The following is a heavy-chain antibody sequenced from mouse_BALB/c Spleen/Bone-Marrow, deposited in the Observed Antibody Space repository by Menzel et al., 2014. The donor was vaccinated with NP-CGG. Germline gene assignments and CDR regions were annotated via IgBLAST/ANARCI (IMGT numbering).Heavy chain of an antibody. V-gene: IGHV5-6-3*01. Sequence: DVQLVESGGGLVQPGGSLKLSCAASGFTFSSYGMSWVRQTPDKRLEMIATINVNGDTTYHPDSVKGRFAISRDNVKNTLYLQMSSLESEDTAMYYCARGYDYSSWFAYWGQGTLVTVSA. D-gene: IGHD2-4*01. J-gene: IGHJ3*01. CDR1: GFTFSSYG. CDR2: INVNGDTT. CDR3: ARGYDYSSWFAY.